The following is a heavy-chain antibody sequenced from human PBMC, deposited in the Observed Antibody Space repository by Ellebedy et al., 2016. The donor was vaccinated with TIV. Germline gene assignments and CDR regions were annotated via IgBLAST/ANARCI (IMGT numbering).Heavy chain of an antibody. Sequence: SETLSLXXTVSDGSISSGSYYWSWIRQPAGKELEWIGRIYTSGSTNYNPSLKSRVTMSVDPSKNHFSLNLSPVTAADTAVYYCAMSSHSISTVDAFDIWGQGTMVIVSS. D-gene: IGHD3-3*01. V-gene: IGHV4-61*02. CDR1: DGSISSGSYY. CDR2: IYTSGST. CDR3: AMSSHSISTVDAFDI. J-gene: IGHJ3*02.